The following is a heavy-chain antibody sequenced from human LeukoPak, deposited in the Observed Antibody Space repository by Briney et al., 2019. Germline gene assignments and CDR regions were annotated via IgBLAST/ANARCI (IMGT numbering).Heavy chain of an antibody. CDR2: IYYNGST. CDR1: GGSISSSSYY. D-gene: IGHD2-15*01. CDR3: AREPYCSGGRCYSPNYFDY. V-gene: IGHV4-39*07. J-gene: IGHJ4*02. Sequence: SETLSLTCTVSGGSISSSSYYWGWIRQPPGKGLEWIGSIYYNGSTYYNPSLKSRVTISVDTSKNQFSLKLSSVTAADTAVYYCAREPYCSGGRCYSPNYFDYWGQGTLVTVSS.